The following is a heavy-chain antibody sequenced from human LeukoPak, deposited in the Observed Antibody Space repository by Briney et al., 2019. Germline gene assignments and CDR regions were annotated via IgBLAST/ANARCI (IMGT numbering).Heavy chain of an antibody. V-gene: IGHV1-69*06. J-gene: IGHJ4*02. CDR2: IIPIFDTA. CDR3: ARSTRGLPYCGDGCYPPFDF. CDR1: GGTFTNYA. D-gene: IGHD2-21*02. Sequence: SVTVSCKASGGTFTNYAINWVRQAPGQGLQWMGRIIPIFDTANYAQKFQGRVTITADKSTSTAYMDLKSLTSEDTAVYYCARSTRGLPYCGDGCYPPFDFWGQGTLVTVSS.